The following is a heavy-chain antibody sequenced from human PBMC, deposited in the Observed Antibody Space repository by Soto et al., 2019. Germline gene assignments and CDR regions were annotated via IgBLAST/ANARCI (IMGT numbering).Heavy chain of an antibody. Sequence: PSETLSLTCAVYGGSFHGYYWSWIRQPPGKGLEWVGEINHGGSANYNPTFKSRVSISVDTSKNQMSLQLSSVSAGDTAVYYCAKGPQAGYSDSASFYYSVRWGQGTRVTVSS. CDR2: INHGGSA. V-gene: IGHV4-34*01. J-gene: IGHJ4*02. CDR1: GGSFHGYY. D-gene: IGHD3-10*01. CDR3: AKGPQAGYSDSASFYYSVR.